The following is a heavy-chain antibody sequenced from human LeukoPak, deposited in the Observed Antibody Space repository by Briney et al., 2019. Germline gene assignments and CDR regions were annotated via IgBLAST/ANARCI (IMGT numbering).Heavy chain of an antibody. V-gene: IGHV4-34*01. CDR2: INHSGST. Sequence: SETLSLTCAVYGGSFSGYYWSWIRQPPGKGLEWIGEINHSGSTNYNPSLKSRVTISVDTSKNQFSLKLSSVTAADTAVYYCARGSAMVRGVDYWGQGILVTVSS. CDR1: GGSFSGYY. D-gene: IGHD3-10*01. CDR3: ARGSAMVRGVDY. J-gene: IGHJ4*02.